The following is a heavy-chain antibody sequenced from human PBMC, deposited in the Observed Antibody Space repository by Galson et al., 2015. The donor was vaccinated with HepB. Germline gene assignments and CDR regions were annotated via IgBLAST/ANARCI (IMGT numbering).Heavy chain of an antibody. V-gene: IGHV3-9*01. D-gene: IGHD6-13*01. CDR1: GFTFEDYA. J-gene: IGHJ4*02. Sequence: SLRLSCAASGFTFEDYAMHWVRQAPGKGLEWVSGIGWNRGSIGYADSVKGRFTISRDNAKTSLYLQMHSLRAEDTALYYCAKDKDSSSWGNFAYWGQGTLVTVSS. CDR2: IGWNRGSI. CDR3: AKDKDSSSWGNFAY.